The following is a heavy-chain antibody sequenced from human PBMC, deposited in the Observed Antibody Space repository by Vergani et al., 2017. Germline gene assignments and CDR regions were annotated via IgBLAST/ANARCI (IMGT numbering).Heavy chain of an antibody. CDR3: AHRRIAARHDAFEI. D-gene: IGHD6-6*01. CDR2: IYWNDDK. V-gene: IGHV2-5*08. Sequence: QESGPGLVKPSEILSLTCTVSGGSISSYYWSWIRQPPGKGLEWLALIYWNDDKRYSPSLKSRLTITKDTSKNQVVLTMTNMDPVDTATYYGAHRRIAARHDAFEIWGRGTMVTVSA. CDR1: GGSISSYYW. J-gene: IGHJ3*02.